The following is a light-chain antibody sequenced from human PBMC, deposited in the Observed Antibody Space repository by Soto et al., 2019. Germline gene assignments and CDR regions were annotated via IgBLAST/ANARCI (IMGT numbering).Light chain of an antibody. CDR2: VTSDGSH. CDR1: SGHSDYA. V-gene: IGLV4-69*01. J-gene: IGLJ3*02. CDR3: QTWGTGIQV. Sequence: QPVLTQSPSASASLGASVKFTCTLSSGHSDYAIAWHQQQPEKGPRYLMKVTSDGSHIKGDGIPDRFSGSSSGAERYLTISSLQSEDEADYFCQTWGTGIQVFGGGTKLTVL.